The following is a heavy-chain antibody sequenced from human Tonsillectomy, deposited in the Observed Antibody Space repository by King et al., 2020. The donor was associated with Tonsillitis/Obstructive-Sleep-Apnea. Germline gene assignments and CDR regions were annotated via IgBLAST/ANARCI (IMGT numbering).Heavy chain of an antibody. CDR1: GFTFSSYA. Sequence: VQLVESGGGVVQPGRSLRLSCAASGFTFSSYAMHWVRQAPGKGLEWVAVISYDGSNKFYADSVKGRFTISRDNSKNTLYLQMNSRRAEDTAVYYCARERDSSGLGRFDYWGQGTLVTVSS. CDR3: ARERDSSGLGRFDY. J-gene: IGHJ4*02. CDR2: ISYDGSNK. V-gene: IGHV3-30*01. D-gene: IGHD6-19*01.